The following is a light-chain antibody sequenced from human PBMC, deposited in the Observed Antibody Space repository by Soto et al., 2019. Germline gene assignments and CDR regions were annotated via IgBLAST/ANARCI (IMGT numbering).Light chain of an antibody. CDR2: GAS. CDR3: QQYGSSPWT. Sequence: EIVLTQSPGTLSLSPGERATLSCRASQSVSSSYLAWYQQKPGQAPRLLIYGASSRATGIPDRFSGIGSGTDFTLTISRLEPEDFAVYYCQQYGSSPWTFGQGTKV. V-gene: IGKV3-20*01. CDR1: QSVSSSY. J-gene: IGKJ1*01.